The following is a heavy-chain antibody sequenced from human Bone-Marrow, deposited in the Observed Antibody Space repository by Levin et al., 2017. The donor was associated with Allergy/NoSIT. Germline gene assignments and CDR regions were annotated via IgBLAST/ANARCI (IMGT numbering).Heavy chain of an antibody. CDR1: GHTVSELS. V-gene: IGHV1-24*01. Sequence: ASVKVSCKVSGHTVSELSMHWVRQAPGKGLEWMGGFDPEDDGTMYAQKFQGRITMTEDTSTDTAYMELSSLRSEDTAVYYCAISSDYSGDYATPSPWSERFFAYWGLGTLVTVSS. CDR2: FDPEDDGT. D-gene: IGHD4-23*01. J-gene: IGHJ4*02. CDR3: AISSDYSGDYATPSPWSERFFAY.